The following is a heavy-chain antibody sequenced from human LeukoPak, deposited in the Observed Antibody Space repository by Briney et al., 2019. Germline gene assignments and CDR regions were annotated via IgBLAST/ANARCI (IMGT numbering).Heavy chain of an antibody. CDR1: SGSISTSNYY. J-gene: IGHJ3*02. D-gene: IGHD3-22*01. CDR3: ARESYYDSSGYSHDAFDI. CDR2: IFYSGST. V-gene: IGHV4-39*07. Sequence: PSETLSLTCTVSSGSISTSNYYWGWVRQPPGKALEWIGNIFYSGSTYYSPSLKSRVTISLDASRNQFSLKLNSVTAADTAVYYCARESYYDSSGYSHDAFDIWGQGTMVTVSS.